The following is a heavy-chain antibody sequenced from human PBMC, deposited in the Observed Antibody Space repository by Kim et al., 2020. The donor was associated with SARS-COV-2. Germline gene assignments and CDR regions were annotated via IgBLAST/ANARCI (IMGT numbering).Heavy chain of an antibody. Sequence: SETLSLTCTVSGGSISSSSYYWGWIRQPPGKGLEWIGSIYYSGSTYYNPSLKSRVTISVDTSKNQSSLKLGSVTAADTAVYYCARHAPKYSSSWPRFDYWGQGTLVTVSS. D-gene: IGHD6-13*01. CDR3: ARHAPKYSSSWPRFDY. V-gene: IGHV4-39*01. CDR2: IYYSGST. CDR1: GGSISSSSYY. J-gene: IGHJ4*02.